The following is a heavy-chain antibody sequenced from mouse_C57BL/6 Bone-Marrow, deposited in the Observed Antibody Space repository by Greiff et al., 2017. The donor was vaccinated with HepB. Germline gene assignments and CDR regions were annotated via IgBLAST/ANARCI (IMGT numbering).Heavy chain of an antibody. CDR1: GFSLTSYG. V-gene: IGHV2-6-1*01. CDR3: ARQGIITTVVATDYYAMDY. Sequence: VQWVESGPGLVAPSQSLSITCTVSGFSLTSYGVHWVRQPPGKGLEWLVVIWSDGSTTYNSALKSRLSISKDNSKSQVFLKMNSLQTDDTAMYYCARQGIITTVVATDYYAMDYWGQGTSVTVSS. D-gene: IGHD1-1*01. CDR2: IWSDGST. J-gene: IGHJ4*01.